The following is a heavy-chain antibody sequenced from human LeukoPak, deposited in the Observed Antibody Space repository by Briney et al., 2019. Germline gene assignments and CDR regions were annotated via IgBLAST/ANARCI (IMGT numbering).Heavy chain of an antibody. Sequence: GRSLRPSCAASAFTFVDYAIHWVRQAPRKGLEWVSCISRNSSSIGYADSVKGRFTISRDNSKNTLYLQMNSLRADDTAVYYCAKDGSRIQLWLAECYFDYWGQGTLVTVPS. D-gene: IGHD5-18*01. J-gene: IGHJ4*02. CDR2: ISRNSSSI. CDR3: AKDGSRIQLWLAECYFDY. CDR1: AFTFVDYA. V-gene: IGHV3-9*01.